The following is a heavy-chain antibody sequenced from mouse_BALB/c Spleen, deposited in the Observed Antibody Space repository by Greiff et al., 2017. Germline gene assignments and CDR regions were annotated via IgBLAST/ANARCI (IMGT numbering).Heavy chain of an antibody. J-gene: IGHJ3*01. Sequence: EVQVVESGGGLVQPKGSLKLSCAASGFTFNTYAMNWVRQAPGKGLEWVARIRSKSNNYATYYADSVKDRFTISRDDSQSMLYLQMNNLKTEDTAMYYCVRDDYGAWFAYWGQGTLVTVSA. CDR1: GFTFNTYA. CDR3: VRDDYGAWFAY. D-gene: IGHD2-4*01. CDR2: IRSKSNNYAT. V-gene: IGHV10-1*02.